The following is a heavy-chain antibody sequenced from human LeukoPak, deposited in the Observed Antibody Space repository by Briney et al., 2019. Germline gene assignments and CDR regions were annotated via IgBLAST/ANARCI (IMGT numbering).Heavy chain of an antibody. CDR1: GYTFIDYY. CDR3: ARPMVGGVIHAFDI. D-gene: IGHD3-10*01. V-gene: IGHV1-2*02. CDR2: INPNSGGR. Sequence: GASVKVSCKASGYTFIDYYMHWVRQAPGQGLEWLGCINPNSGGRSYAQKFQGRVTMTRDTSISTAYMELSRLGSDDTAVYYCARPMVGGVIHAFDIWGQGTMVTVSS. J-gene: IGHJ3*02.